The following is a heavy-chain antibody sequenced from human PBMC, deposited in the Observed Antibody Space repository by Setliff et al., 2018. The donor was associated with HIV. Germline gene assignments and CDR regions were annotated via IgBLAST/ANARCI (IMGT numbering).Heavy chain of an antibody. D-gene: IGHD4-4*01. CDR3: AREPDSIPYDY. CDR1: GGSISSSSYY. V-gene: IGHV4-39*07. Sequence: SETLSLTCTVSGGSISSSSYYWGWIRQPPGKGLEWIGSFYYSGNTYYNPSLKSRITISVDASRNQFSLKLSSVTAADTAVYYCAREPDSIPYDYWGQGTLVTVSS. CDR2: FYYSGNT. J-gene: IGHJ4*02.